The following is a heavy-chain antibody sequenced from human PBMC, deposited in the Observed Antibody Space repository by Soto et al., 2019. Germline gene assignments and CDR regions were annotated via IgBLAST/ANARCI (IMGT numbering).Heavy chain of an antibody. CDR1: GFTFSSYG. CDR2: IWYDGSNK. Sequence: PGGSLRLSCAASGFTFSSYGMHWVRQAPGKGLEWVAVIWYDGSNKYYADSVKGRFTISRDNSKNTLYLQMNSLRAEDTAVYYCARARNPYYDILTVYSRPYCTDFSGQGTTDT. CDR3: ARARNPYYDILTVYSRPYCTDF. V-gene: IGHV3-33*01. J-gene: IGHJ6*02. D-gene: IGHD3-9*01.